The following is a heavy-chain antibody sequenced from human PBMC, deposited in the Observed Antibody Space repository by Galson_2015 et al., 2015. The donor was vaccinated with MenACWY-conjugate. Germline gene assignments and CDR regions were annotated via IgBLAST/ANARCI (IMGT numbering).Heavy chain of an antibody. CDR3: AKGRRTLYSGYPPDY. J-gene: IGHJ4*02. D-gene: IGHD5-12*01. CDR1: GFTFSSYA. CDR2: ISGGRGGT. Sequence: SLRLSCAASGFTFSSYAMTWVRQAPGKGLEWVSSISGGRGGTYYADSVRGRFTISRDNSKNTLYLQMNSLRAEDTAIYYCAKGRRTLYSGYPPDYWGQGALITVSS. V-gene: IGHV3-23*01.